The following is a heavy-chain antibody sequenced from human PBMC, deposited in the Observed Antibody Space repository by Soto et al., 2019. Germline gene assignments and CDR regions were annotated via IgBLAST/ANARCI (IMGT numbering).Heavy chain of an antibody. V-gene: IGHV4-39*01. CDR3: ARLRKVLCDIISCREKFDY. Sequence: SETLSLTCTVSGGSISTGDYYWAWIRQPPXKGLEWIGSIYYSGSTYYSPSLKGRVTISVDTSENQFSLKLRSLTAADTAVYYRARLRKVLCDIISCREKFDYWGQGALVTVSS. D-gene: IGHD2-2*01. CDR2: IYYSGST. CDR1: GGSISTGDYY. J-gene: IGHJ4*02.